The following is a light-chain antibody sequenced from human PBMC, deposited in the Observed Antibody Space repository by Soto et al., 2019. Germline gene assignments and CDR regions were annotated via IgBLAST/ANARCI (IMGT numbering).Light chain of an antibody. CDR2: GAS. V-gene: IGKV3-20*01. CDR3: QQYGSSGYT. J-gene: IGKJ2*01. CDR1: RSISSSY. Sequence: EIVLTQSPGTLSLSPGERATLSCRVSRSISSSYLGWYQQKPGQAPRLLIYGASSRATGIPDSFSGSGSGTDFTLTISRLEPEDFAVYYCQQYGSSGYTFGRGTKLEIK.